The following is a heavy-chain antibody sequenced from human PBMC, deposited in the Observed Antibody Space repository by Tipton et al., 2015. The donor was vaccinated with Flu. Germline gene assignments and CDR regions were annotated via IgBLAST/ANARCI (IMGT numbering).Heavy chain of an antibody. CDR3: AKDQCRGSSCYRALDY. CDR1: GFTFSNYA. V-gene: IGHV3-64*01. Sequence: SLRLSCAASGFTFSNYAMHWVRQAPGKGLEYVSAISDDGGITHFANSVKGRFTISRDNSKNTLYLQMGGLRAEDMAVYYCAKDQCRGSSCYRALDYWGQGALVTVSS. CDR2: ISDDGGIT. J-gene: IGHJ4*02. D-gene: IGHD3-22*01.